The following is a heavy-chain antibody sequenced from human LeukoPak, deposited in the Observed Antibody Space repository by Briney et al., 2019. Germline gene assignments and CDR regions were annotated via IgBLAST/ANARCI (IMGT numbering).Heavy chain of an antibody. CDR2: ISGSGGDT. D-gene: IGHD2-8*01. Sequence: PGGSLRLSCAASGFTFSSYAMSWVRQAPGKGLEWVSAISGSGGDTFYADSVMGRFTISRDNSKDTLFLQMNSLRAGDTAVYYCAKRQKTYGEMLDPGALDYWGQGTLVTVSS. CDR1: GFTFSSYA. CDR3: AKRQKTYGEMLDPGALDY. V-gene: IGHV3-23*01. J-gene: IGHJ4*02.